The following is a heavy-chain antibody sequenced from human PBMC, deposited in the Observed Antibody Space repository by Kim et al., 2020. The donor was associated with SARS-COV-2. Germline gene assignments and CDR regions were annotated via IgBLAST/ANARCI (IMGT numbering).Heavy chain of an antibody. CDR2: ISYVESNK. Sequence: GGSLRLSCTASGFVFSNYAMHWVRQAPGKGLEWVTLISYVESNKYYAASVRGRFTISRDNSKNTLYLQMNSLKTEDTALYYCARDALGVSTQPTYYFDYWGQGTLVTVSS. V-gene: IGHV3-30*04. D-gene: IGHD3-16*01. J-gene: IGHJ4*02. CDR1: GFVFSNYA. CDR3: ARDALGVSTQPTYYFDY.